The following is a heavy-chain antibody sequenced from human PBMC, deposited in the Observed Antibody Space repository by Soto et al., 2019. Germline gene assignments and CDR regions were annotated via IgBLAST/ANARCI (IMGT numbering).Heavy chain of an antibody. D-gene: IGHD6-19*01. Sequence: SETLSLTCTVSGGSISSGAYSWSWIRQPPGKGLEWIGYIYHSGSTYYIPSLRSRVTISMDRTKNQFSLHLNSVTAADTAVYYCARASSGWLGWFDYWGQGTLVTVSS. CDR2: IYHSGST. J-gene: IGHJ4*02. V-gene: IGHV4-30-2*01. CDR1: GGSISSGAYS. CDR3: ARASSGWLGWFDY.